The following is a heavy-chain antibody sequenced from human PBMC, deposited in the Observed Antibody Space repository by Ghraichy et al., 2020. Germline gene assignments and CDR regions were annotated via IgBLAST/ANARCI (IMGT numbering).Heavy chain of an antibody. D-gene: IGHD4-23*01. J-gene: IGHJ4*02. CDR2: IKEDGSEK. CDR3: ARDKSASTVVTGSYFDS. V-gene: IGHV3-7*03. CDR1: GFTFSSYW. Sequence: GGSLRLSCAASGFTFSSYWMSWVRQAPGKGLEWVANIKEDGSEKHYVDSVKGRFTISRDNAKNSLYLQMDSLRAEDTAVYYCARDKSASTVVTGSYFDSWGQGILVTVSS.